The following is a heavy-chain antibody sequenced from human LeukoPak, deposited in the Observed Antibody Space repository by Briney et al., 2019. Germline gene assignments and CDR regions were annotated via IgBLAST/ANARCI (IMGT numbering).Heavy chain of an antibody. CDR1: GGSFSGYY. Sequence: SETLSLTCAVYGGSFSGYYWSWIRQPPGKGLEWIGEINHSGSTNYNPSLKSRVTISVDTSKNQFSLKLSSVTAADTAVYYCARGLAGTLYYYYYMDVWGKGTTVTVSS. J-gene: IGHJ6*03. D-gene: IGHD1-7*01. CDR2: INHSGST. CDR3: ARGLAGTLYYYYYMDV. V-gene: IGHV4-34*01.